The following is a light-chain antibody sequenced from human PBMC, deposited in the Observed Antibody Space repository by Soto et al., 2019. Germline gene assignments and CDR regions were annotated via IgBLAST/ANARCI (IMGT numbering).Light chain of an antibody. V-gene: IGLV2-11*01. CDR1: SSDVGGYNY. CDR3: CSYVGSYTDV. CDR2: DVN. Sequence: QSVLTQPRSVSVSPGQSVTISCTGTSSDVGGYNYVSWYQQHPGKGPKLMVYDVNKRPSGVPDRFSGSKSGNTASLTISGLQVEDEADYYCCSYVGSYTDVFAAGTKVTVL. J-gene: IGLJ1*01.